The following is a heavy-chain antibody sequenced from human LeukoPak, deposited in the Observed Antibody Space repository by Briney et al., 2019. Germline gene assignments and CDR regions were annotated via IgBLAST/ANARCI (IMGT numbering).Heavy chain of an antibody. Sequence: SVKVSCKASGGTFSSYAISWVRQAPGQGLEWMGRIIPILGIANYAQKFQGRVTITADKSTITAYMELSSLRSEDTAVYYCASGDDSSGYYDSGGDAFDIWGQGTMVTVSS. CDR1: GGTFSSYA. V-gene: IGHV1-69*04. J-gene: IGHJ3*02. CDR3: ASGDDSSGYYDSGGDAFDI. D-gene: IGHD3-22*01. CDR2: IIPILGIA.